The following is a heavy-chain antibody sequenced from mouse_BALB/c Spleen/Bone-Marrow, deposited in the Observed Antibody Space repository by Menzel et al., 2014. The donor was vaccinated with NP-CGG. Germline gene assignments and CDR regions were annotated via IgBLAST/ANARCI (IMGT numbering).Heavy chain of an antibody. CDR2: ISSKSTNYTT. V-gene: IGHV10-1*01. D-gene: IGHD2-4*01. CDR3: VRQDYDYPMDY. J-gene: IGHJ4*01. Sequence: EVMLVESGGGLVQPKGPLKLSCAASGFTFNIYAMNWVRQAPRKGLEWVARISSKSTNYTTCYADSVKDRFTISSDDSQSMLYLQMNSLKTEDTAIYYCVRQDYDYPMDYWGQGTSVTVSS. CDR1: GFTFNIYA.